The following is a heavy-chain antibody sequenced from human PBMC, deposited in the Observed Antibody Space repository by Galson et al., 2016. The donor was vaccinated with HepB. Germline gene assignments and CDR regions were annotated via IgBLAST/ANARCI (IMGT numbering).Heavy chain of an antibody. CDR2: ISYDAKHQ. J-gene: IGHJ4*02. D-gene: IGHD4-17*01. CDR1: GFTFSNYG. Sequence: SLRLSCAASGFTFSNYGMHWVRQGPGKGLEWVAVISYDAKHQVYIDSVKGRFTISRDNSNNRLYLQMISLRAEDTAVYYCAKNGPNYGDFHFDSWGQGTRVTVSS. CDR3: AKNGPNYGDFHFDS. V-gene: IGHV3-30*18.